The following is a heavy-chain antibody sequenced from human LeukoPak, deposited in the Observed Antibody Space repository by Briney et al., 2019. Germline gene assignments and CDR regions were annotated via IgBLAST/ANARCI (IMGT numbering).Heavy chain of an antibody. J-gene: IGHJ6*02. CDR1: GYTFTGYY. D-gene: IGHD6-6*01. V-gene: IGHV1-2*02. CDR2: INPNSGGT. Sequence: ASVTVSCKASGYTFTGYYMHWVRQAPGQGLEWMGWINPNSGGTNYAQKFQGRVTMTRDTSISTAYMELSRLRSDDTAVYYCARGARRSSYYYGMDVWGQGTTVTVSS. CDR3: ARGARRSSYYYGMDV.